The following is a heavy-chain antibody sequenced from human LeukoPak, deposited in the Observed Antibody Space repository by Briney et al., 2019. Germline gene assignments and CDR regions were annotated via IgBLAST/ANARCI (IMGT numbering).Heavy chain of an antibody. J-gene: IGHJ4*02. D-gene: IGHD1-26*01. Sequence: GGSLRLSCAASGFTFSSYGMHWVRQAPGKGLEWVSRIKYDASSTSYADSVKGRFTISRDNAKNTLYLQMNSLRAEDTAVYYCARGATYAYYQDYWGQGTLVTVSS. CDR3: ARGATYAYYQDY. CDR2: IKYDASST. V-gene: IGHV3-74*01. CDR1: GFTFSSYG.